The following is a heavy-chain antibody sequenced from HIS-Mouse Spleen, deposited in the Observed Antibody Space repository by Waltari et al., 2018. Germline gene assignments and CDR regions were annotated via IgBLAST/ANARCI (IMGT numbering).Heavy chain of an antibody. J-gene: IGHJ4*02. CDR3: AKEPGVGGYSYGSAQSGLIDY. Sequence: GLEWVAVISYDGSNKYYADSVKGRFTISRDNSKNTLYLQMNSLRAEDTAVYYCAKEPGVGGYSYGSAQSGLIDYWGQGTLVTVSS. CDR2: ISYDGSNK. V-gene: IGHV3-30*18. D-gene: IGHD5-18*01.